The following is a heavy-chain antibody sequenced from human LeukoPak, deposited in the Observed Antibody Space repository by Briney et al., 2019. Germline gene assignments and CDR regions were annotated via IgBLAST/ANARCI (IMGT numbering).Heavy chain of an antibody. Sequence: GESLKISFKGSGXRFTNYCIGWVRQMPGKGLEWMGIIYPGDSDTRYSPSFQGQVTISADKSISTAYLQRSSLQSSDTAMYYCMRWAAAGAAVGTGLDYWGQGILVTVSS. J-gene: IGHJ4*02. D-gene: IGHD6-13*01. CDR3: MRWAAAGAAVGTGLDY. CDR2: IYPGDSDT. CDR1: GXRFTNYC. V-gene: IGHV5-51*01.